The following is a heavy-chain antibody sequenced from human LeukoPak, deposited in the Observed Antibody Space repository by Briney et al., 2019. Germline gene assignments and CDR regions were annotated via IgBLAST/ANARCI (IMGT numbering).Heavy chain of an antibody. V-gene: IGHV4-59*01. CDR1: GGSISSYY. CDR3: ARVGVTGELSPDYYYYMDV. CDR2: IYYSGST. Sequence: PSETLSLTCTVSGGSISSYYWSWIRQPPGKGLEWIGNIYYSGSTNYNPSLKSRVTISVDTSKNQFSLKLSSVTAADTAVYYCARVGVTGELSPDYYYYMDVRGKGTTVTVS. J-gene: IGHJ6*03. D-gene: IGHD1-20*01.